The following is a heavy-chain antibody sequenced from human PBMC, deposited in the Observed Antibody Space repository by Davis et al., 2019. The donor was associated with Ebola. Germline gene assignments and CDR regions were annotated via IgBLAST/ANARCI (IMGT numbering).Heavy chain of an antibody. CDR2: INHSGST. CDR3: SRGIRGAVGWFDP. D-gene: IGHD3-3*02. CDR1: GGSFSGYY. Sequence: SETLSLTCAVYGGSFSGYYRSWIRQPPGKGLEWIGEINHSGSTNYNPSLKSRVTIPVATSKNQFSLKLSSVTAADTAVYYCSRGIRGAVGWFDPWGQGTLVTVSS. J-gene: IGHJ5*02. V-gene: IGHV4-34*01.